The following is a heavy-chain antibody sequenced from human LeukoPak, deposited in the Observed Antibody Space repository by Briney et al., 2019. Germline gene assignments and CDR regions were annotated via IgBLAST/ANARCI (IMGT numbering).Heavy chain of an antibody. V-gene: IGHV3-23*01. J-gene: IGHJ3*02. CDR3: ILAGYDSSSRWDFDI. CDR2: ISGSGGST. Sequence: GGSLRLSCAASGFTFSSYAMSWVRQAPGKGLEWVSAISGSGGSTYYADSVKGRFTISRDNSKNTLYLQMNSLRAEDTAVYYCILAGYDSSSRWDFDIWGQGTMVTVSS. CDR1: GFTFSSYA. D-gene: IGHD3-22*01.